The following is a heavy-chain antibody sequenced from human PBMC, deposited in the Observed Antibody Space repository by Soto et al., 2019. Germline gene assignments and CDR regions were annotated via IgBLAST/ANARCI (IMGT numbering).Heavy chain of an antibody. CDR3: AIEYCSSTSCYRDY. CDR2: IIPILGIA. Sequence: QVQLVQSGAGVKKPGSSVKVSCKASGGTFSSYTISWVRQAPGQGLEWMGRIIPILGIANYAQKFQGRVTITADKSTSTAYMGLSSLRSEDRAVYYCAIEYCSSTSCYRDYWGQGTLVTVSS. J-gene: IGHJ4*02. CDR1: GGTFSSYT. V-gene: IGHV1-69*02. D-gene: IGHD2-2*02.